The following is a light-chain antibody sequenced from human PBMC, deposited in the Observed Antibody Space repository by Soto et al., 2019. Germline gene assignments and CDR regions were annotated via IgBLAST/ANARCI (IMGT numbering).Light chain of an antibody. Sequence: DGVVRHSTLALAVSLGQPSSISFTANQSLVHSDGIAYFSWFQQRPGRSPRRLIYKVSNRDSGVPSRFSGSGSGTDFALIFSRVVAEDVGVYYFRQVTDCPITFGEGTRLEIK. V-gene: IGKV2-30*02. CDR3: RQVTDCPIT. CDR1: QSLVHSDGIAY. J-gene: IGKJ5*01. CDR2: KVS.